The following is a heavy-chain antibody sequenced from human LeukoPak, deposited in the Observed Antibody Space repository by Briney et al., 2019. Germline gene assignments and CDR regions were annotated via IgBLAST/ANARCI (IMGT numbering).Heavy chain of an antibody. CDR1: GFAVSSTY. V-gene: IGHV3-66*01. D-gene: IGHD2-21*02. Sequence: GGSLRLSCAVSGFAVSSTYMTWVRQAPGKGLDWVSVIFSGGSTYYADSVKDRFIISRDNSKNTLYHQMNSLRADDTAVYYCAGSVATGLGFSASWGQGTLVTVSS. J-gene: IGHJ5*02. CDR2: IFSGGST. CDR3: AGSVATGLGFSAS.